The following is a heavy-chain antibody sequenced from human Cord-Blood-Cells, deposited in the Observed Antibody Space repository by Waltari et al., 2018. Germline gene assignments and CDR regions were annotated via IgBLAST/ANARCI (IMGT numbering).Heavy chain of an antibody. D-gene: IGHD7-27*01. V-gene: IGHV4-34*01. CDR1: GGSFRGYY. CDR2: INHSGST. Sequence: QVQLQQWGAGLLKPSETLSLTCAVYGGSFRGYYWRWLRQPPGKGLEWIGEINHSGSTNYNPSLKSRVTISVDTSKNQFSLKLSSVTAADTAVYYCAKTNWGLGGFDLWGRGTLVTVSS. CDR3: AKTNWGLGGFDL. J-gene: IGHJ2*01.